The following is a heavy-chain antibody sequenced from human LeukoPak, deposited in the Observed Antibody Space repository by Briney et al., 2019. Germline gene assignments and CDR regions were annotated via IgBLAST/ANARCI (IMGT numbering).Heavy chain of an antibody. V-gene: IGHV3-21*01. D-gene: IGHD6-13*01. Sequence: PGGSLRLSCAASGFTFSSYSMNWVRQAPGKGLEWVSSISSSSSYIYYADSVKGRFTISRDNAKNSLYLQMNSLRAEDTAVYYWARIASGDAYSSSWYYFDSGGREPLAPVP. CDR2: ISSSSSYI. J-gene: IGHJ4*02. CDR1: GFTFSSYS. CDR3: ARIASGDAYSSSWYYFDS.